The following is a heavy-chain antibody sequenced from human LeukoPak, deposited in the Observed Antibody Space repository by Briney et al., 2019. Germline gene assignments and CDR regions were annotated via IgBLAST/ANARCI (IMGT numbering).Heavy chain of an antibody. V-gene: IGHV1-2*04. CDR3: ARGTTVYDY. Sequence: ASVKVSCKASGGTFSSYAISWVRQAPGQGLEWMGWINPNSGGTNYAQKFQGWVTMTRDTSISTAYMELSRLRSDDTAVYYCARGTTVYDYWGQGTLVTVSS. CDR2: INPNSGGT. CDR1: GGTFSSYA. D-gene: IGHD1-7*01. J-gene: IGHJ4*02.